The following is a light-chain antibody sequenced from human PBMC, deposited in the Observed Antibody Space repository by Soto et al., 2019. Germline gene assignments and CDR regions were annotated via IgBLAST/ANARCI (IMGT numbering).Light chain of an antibody. J-gene: IGKJ4*01. CDR2: GAF. Sequence: IFLTQSPGSLSLSSGERATLSCRASQTVRSSYLAWYQPRPGQPPKLLIYGAFNRAIGTPDRFSGSESGRDYNLTISRLDPEDSAVYYCQQYGDSITFGGGTKVEI. CDR1: QTVRSSY. CDR3: QQYGDSIT. V-gene: IGKV3-20*01.